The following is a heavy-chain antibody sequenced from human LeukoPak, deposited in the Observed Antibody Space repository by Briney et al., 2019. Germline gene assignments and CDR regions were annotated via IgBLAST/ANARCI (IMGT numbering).Heavy chain of an antibody. D-gene: IGHD2-15*01. V-gene: IGHV1-8*01. CDR3: ARGPPVKYSYCSGGSCYGYNWFDP. Sequence: VASVTVSFKASGYTFTSYDIHWVRQAAGQGLEWMGWMNPNSGNTGYAQKFQGRVTRTRNTSISTAYMELSSLRSEDTAVYYWARGPPVKYSYCSGGSCYGYNWFDPWGQGTLVTVSS. CDR2: MNPNSGNT. CDR1: GYTFTSYD. J-gene: IGHJ5*02.